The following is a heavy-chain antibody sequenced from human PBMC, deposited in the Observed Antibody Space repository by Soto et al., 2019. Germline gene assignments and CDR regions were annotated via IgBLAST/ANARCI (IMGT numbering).Heavy chain of an antibody. CDR2: ISYDGSNK. Sequence: QVQLVESGGGVVQPGRSLRLSCAASGFTFSSYAMHWVRQAPGKGLEWVAVISYDGSNKYYADSVKGRFTISRDNSKNTLYLQMTSLRPEDTAVYYCARGDSGWYSSYFDYWGQGTLVTVSS. V-gene: IGHV3-30-3*01. J-gene: IGHJ4*02. CDR1: GFTFSSYA. D-gene: IGHD6-19*01. CDR3: ARGDSGWYSSYFDY.